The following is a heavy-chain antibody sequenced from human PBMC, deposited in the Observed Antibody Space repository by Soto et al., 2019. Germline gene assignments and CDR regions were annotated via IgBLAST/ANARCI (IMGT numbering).Heavy chain of an antibody. CDR2: ISPMFGAA. CDR1: GGTFNTYA. V-gene: IGHV1-69*19. CDR3: AREVQVHTPAFVY. D-gene: IGHD3-10*01. J-gene: IGHJ4*02. Sequence: QVQLVQSGAEMKKPGSSVKVSCQSSGGTFNTYAMNWVRQAPGQGPEWMGDISPMFGAANYAPKLQGRVTIAADESTRTSYMELSSLTSEDTALYFCAREVQVHTPAFVYWGQGTLVTVSS.